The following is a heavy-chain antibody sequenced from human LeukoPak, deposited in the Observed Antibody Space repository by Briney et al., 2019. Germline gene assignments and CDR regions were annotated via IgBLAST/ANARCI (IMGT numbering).Heavy chain of an antibody. J-gene: IGHJ4*02. D-gene: IGHD3-22*01. CDR2: ISWNSGSI. CDR3: AKAMYYYDSSGPDY. Sequence: PGGSLRLSCAASGFTFDDYAMHWVRQAPGKGLEWVSGISWNSGSIGYADSVKGRFTISRDNAKNSLYLQMNSLRAEDMALYYCAKAMYYYDSSGPDYWGQGTLVTVSS. V-gene: IGHV3-9*03. CDR1: GFTFDDYA.